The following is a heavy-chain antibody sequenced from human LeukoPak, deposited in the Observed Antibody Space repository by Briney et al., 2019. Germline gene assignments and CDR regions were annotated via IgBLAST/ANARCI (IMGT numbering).Heavy chain of an antibody. V-gene: IGHV3-30*02. D-gene: IGHD5-12*01. CDR2: IRYDGSNK. J-gene: IGHJ4*02. Sequence: GGSLRLSCIASGFTFSTYAMHWVRQAPGKGLEWVAFIRYDGSNKYYADSVKGRFTISRDNSKNTLYLQMNSLRAEDTAVYYCAKSHSGYDYGDFDYWGQGTLVTVSS. CDR3: AKSHSGYDYGDFDY. CDR1: GFTFSTYA.